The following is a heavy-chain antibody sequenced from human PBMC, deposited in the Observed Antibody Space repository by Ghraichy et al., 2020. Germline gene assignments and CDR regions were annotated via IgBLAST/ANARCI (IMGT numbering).Heavy chain of an antibody. Sequence: SETLSLTCTVSGGSISSSSYYWGWIRQPPGMGLEWIGSVYYSGTPYYNPSLQSRITISIDTSKNQFSLKLNSVTAADTALYYCAADQGYSYGFTEPDSWGQGTLVTVSS. CDR1: GGSISSSSYY. CDR3: AADQGYSYGFTEPDS. D-gene: IGHD5-18*01. J-gene: IGHJ5*01. V-gene: IGHV4-39*07. CDR2: VYYSGTP.